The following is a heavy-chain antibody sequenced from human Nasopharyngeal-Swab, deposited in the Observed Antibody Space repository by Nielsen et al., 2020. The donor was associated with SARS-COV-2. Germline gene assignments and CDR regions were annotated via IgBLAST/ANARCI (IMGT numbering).Heavy chain of an antibody. CDR3: ARFRRRITIFGVAQTARDY. CDR1: GYTFTSYG. J-gene: IGHJ4*02. CDR2: ISAYNGNT. Sequence: ASVKVSCNASGYTFTSYGISWVRQAHGQGLEWMGWISAYNGNTNYAQKLQGRVTMTTDTSTSTAYMELRSLRSDDTAVYYCARFRRRITIFGVAQTARDYWGQGTLVTVSS. D-gene: IGHD3-3*01. V-gene: IGHV1-18*01.